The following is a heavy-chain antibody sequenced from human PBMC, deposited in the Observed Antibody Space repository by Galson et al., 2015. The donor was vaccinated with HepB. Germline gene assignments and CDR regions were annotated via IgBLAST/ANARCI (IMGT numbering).Heavy chain of an antibody. Sequence: SLRLSCAASGFTFGDYAMSWFRQAPGKGLEWVGFIRSKAYGGTTEYAASVKGRFTISRDDSKSIAYLQMNSLKTEDTAVYYCTRDPIVVVPAAIRGYYYYGMDVWGQGTTVTVSS. J-gene: IGHJ6*02. CDR3: TRDPIVVVPAAIRGYYYYGMDV. V-gene: IGHV3-49*03. CDR2: IRSKAYGGTT. D-gene: IGHD2-2*02. CDR1: GFTFGDYA.